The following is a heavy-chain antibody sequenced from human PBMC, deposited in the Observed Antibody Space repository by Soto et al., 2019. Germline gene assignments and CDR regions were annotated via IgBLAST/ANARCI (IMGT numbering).Heavy chain of an antibody. Sequence: SETLSLTCTVSGGSLSSYYLSWIRQPPGKGLEWIGYIYYSGSTNYNPSLKSRVTISVDTSKNQFSLKLTSVTAADTAVYYCARRYGGNFDYWGQGTLVTVS. J-gene: IGHJ4*02. CDR3: ARRYGGNFDY. D-gene: IGHD1-26*01. V-gene: IGHV4-59*01. CDR2: IYYSGST. CDR1: GGSLSSYY.